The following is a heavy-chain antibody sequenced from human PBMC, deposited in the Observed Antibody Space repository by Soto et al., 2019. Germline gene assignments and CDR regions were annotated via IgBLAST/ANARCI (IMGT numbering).Heavy chain of an antibody. Sequence: GASVKVSCKASGGTFSSYTISWVRQAPGQGLEWMGRIIPILGIANYAQKFQGRVTITADKSTSTAYMELSSLRSEDTAVYYCAKSRYSSSSPFDYWGQGTLVTVSS. J-gene: IGHJ4*02. CDR3: AKSRYSSSSPFDY. D-gene: IGHD6-6*01. CDR1: GGTFSSYT. V-gene: IGHV1-69*02. CDR2: IIPILGIA.